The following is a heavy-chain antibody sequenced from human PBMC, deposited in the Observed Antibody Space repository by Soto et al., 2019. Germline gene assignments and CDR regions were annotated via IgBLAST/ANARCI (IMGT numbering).Heavy chain of an antibody. Sequence: GGSLRLSCAASGFTFSSYSMNWVRQAPGKGLEWVSSISSSSSYIYYADSVKGRFTISRDNAKNSLYLQMNSLRAEDTAVYYCARDLGRTTVTPYYFDYWGQGTLVTVSS. CDR2: ISSSSSYI. J-gene: IGHJ4*02. D-gene: IGHD4-17*01. CDR3: ARDLGRTTVTPYYFDY. CDR1: GFTFSSYS. V-gene: IGHV3-21*01.